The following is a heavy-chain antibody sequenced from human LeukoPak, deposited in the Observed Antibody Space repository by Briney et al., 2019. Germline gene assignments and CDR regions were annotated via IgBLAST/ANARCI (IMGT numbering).Heavy chain of an antibody. CDR2: IGGSGSST. Sequence: GGSLRLSCAASGFTFSNHAMSWVRQAPGKGPEWVSSIGGSGSSTYYADSVKGRFTISRDNSKNTLYLQMNSLRAEDTAVYYCAKDGKPHPKYFQHWGQGTLVTVSS. J-gene: IGHJ1*01. CDR1: GFTFSNHA. V-gene: IGHV3-23*01. CDR3: AKDGKPHPKYFQH. D-gene: IGHD1-26*01.